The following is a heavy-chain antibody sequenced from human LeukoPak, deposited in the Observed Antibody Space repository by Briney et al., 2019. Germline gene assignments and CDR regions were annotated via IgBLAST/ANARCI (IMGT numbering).Heavy chain of an antibody. V-gene: IGHV1-18*01. Sequence: ASVKVSCKASGYTFTSYGISWLRQAPGQGLEWMGWISAYNGNTNYAQKLQGRVTMTTDTSTSTAYMELRSLRSDDTAVYYCARADCSSTNCYRFDPWGQGTLVTVSS. CDR2: ISAYNGNT. CDR3: ARADCSSTNCYRFDP. D-gene: IGHD2-2*02. J-gene: IGHJ5*02. CDR1: GYTFTSYG.